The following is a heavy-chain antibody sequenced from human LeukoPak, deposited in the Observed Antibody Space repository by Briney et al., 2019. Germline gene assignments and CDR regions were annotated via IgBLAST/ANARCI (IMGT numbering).Heavy chain of an antibody. D-gene: IGHD1-1*01. CDR3: ARRRYVLGYYYGMDV. Sequence: SQTLSLTCAVSGGSISSGGYSWSWIRQPPGKGLEWIGYIYHSGSTYYNPSLKSRVTISVDRSKDQFSLKLSSVTAADTAVYYCARRRYVLGYYYGMDVWGQGTTVTVSS. J-gene: IGHJ6*02. CDR1: GGSISSGGYS. V-gene: IGHV4-30-2*01. CDR2: IYHSGST.